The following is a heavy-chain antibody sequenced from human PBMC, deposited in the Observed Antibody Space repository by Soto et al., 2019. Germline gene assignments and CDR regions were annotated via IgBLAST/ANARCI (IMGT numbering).Heavy chain of an antibody. CDR2: ISYDGSNK. Sequence: QVQLVESGGGVVQPGRSLRLSCAASGFTFSSYGMHWVRQAPGKGLEWVAVISYDGSNKYYADSVMGRFTISRDNSKNTLYLQMNSLRAEDTAVYYCAKVGSRGGGLGPDYWGQGTLVTVSS. J-gene: IGHJ4*02. D-gene: IGHD3-16*01. CDR1: GFTFSSYG. CDR3: AKVGSRGGGLGPDY. V-gene: IGHV3-30*18.